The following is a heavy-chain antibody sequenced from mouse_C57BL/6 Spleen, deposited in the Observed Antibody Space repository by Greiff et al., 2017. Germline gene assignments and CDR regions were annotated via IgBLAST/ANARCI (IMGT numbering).Heavy chain of an antibody. V-gene: IGHV2-9-1*01. D-gene: IGHD1-1*01. CDR2: IWTGGGT. CDR1: GFSLTSYA. CDR3: ARRIYGSSLYAMDY. J-gene: IGHJ4*01. Sequence: VQRVESGPGLVAPSQSLSITCTVSGFSLTSYAISWVRQPPGKGLEWLGVIWTGGGTNYNSALKSRLSISKDNSKSQVFLKMNSLQTDDTARYYCARRIYGSSLYAMDYWGQGTSVTVSS.